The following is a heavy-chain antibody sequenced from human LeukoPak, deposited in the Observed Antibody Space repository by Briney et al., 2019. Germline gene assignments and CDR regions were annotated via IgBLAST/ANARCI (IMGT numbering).Heavy chain of an antibody. Sequence: GASVKVSCKASGYTFTSYYMHWVRQAPGQGLEWMGIVNPSGGSTSYAQKFQGRVTMTRDTSTSTVYMELSSLISEDTAVYYCARDLGELRPQGGFDPWGQGTLVTVSS. J-gene: IGHJ5*02. CDR2: VNPSGGST. D-gene: IGHD1-26*01. CDR1: GYTFTSYY. V-gene: IGHV1-46*01. CDR3: ARDLGELRPQGGFDP.